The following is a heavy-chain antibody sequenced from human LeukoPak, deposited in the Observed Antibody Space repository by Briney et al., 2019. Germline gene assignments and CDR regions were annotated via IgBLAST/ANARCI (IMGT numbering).Heavy chain of an antibody. V-gene: IGHV3-30*18. CDR1: GFSFSSFG. CDR3: AKEYHFGSGSGDAFDI. Sequence: PGGSLRLSCAASGFSFSSFGMHWVRQAPGKGLEWVAVISHDGSSNYYVDSVKGRFTISRDNSNNTLYLQMNSLRVEDTTVYYCAKEYHFGSGSGDAFDIWGHGTRVTVSS. J-gene: IGHJ3*02. CDR2: ISHDGSSN. D-gene: IGHD3-10*01.